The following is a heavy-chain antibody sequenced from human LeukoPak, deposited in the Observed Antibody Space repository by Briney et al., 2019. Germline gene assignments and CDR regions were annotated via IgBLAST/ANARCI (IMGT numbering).Heavy chain of an antibody. V-gene: IGHV4-34*01. CDR1: GGSFSGYY. J-gene: IGHJ2*01. Sequence: SETLSLTCAVYGGSFSGYYWSWIRQPPGKGLEWIGEINHSGSTNYNPSLKSRVTISVDASKNQFSLKLSSVTAADTAVYYCATEWWLDLWGRGTLVTVSS. CDR2: INHSGST. CDR3: ATEWWLDL. D-gene: IGHD2-15*01.